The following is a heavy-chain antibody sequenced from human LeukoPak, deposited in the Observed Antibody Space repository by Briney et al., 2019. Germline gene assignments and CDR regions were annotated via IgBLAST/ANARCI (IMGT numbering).Heavy chain of an antibody. Sequence: SETLSLTCTVSGSSVSFYYWSWIRQAPGKGLEWIGYIYYSGSTNYNPSLKSRVTMSVDTSKNQFSLQLNSVTAADTAVYYCARHVVSGSGSYPYYFDYWGQGTLVTVSS. CDR2: IYYSGST. D-gene: IGHD3-10*01. CDR3: ARHVVSGSGSYPYYFDY. J-gene: IGHJ4*02. V-gene: IGHV4-59*08. CDR1: GSSVSFYY.